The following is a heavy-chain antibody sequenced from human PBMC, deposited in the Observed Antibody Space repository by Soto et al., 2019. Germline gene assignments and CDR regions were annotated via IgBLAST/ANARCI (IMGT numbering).Heavy chain of an antibody. D-gene: IGHD2-2*02. CDR3: ALPTYTWNHDY. Sequence: GGSLRLSCAASGFTFSSYDMHWVRQATGKGLEWVSAIGTAGDTYYPGSVKGRFTISRDNARNSLYLQMNRLGVDDTALYFCALPTYTWNHDYRGQGTQVTVSS. J-gene: IGHJ4*02. V-gene: IGHV3-13*01. CDR2: IGTAGDT. CDR1: GFTFSSYD.